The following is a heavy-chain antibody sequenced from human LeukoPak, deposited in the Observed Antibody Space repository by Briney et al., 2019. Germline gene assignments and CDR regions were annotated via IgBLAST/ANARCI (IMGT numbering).Heavy chain of an antibody. J-gene: IGHJ5*02. CDR2: ISGGGGST. D-gene: IGHD2-2*01. Sequence: GGSLRLSCSASGFTFDDYAMHWVRQAPGKGLEWVSVISGGGGSTYYADSVKGRFTISRDNSKNTLYLQMNSLRADDTAVYYCARSPTAINGYFDPWGQGTLVTVSS. V-gene: IGHV3-23*01. CDR1: GFTFDDYA. CDR3: ARSPTAINGYFDP.